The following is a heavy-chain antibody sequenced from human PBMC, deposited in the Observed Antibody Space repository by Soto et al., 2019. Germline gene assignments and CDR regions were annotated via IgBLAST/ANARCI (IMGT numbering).Heavy chain of an antibody. J-gene: IGHJ6*02. V-gene: IGHV3-48*02. D-gene: IGHD1-26*01. CDR3: ARARVRSYYGFAYYYGMDV. CDR2: ISSSSSTI. Sequence: GGSLRLSCAAAGFTFGSYGISWVRQAPGKGLEWVSYISSSSSTIYYADSVKGRFTISRDNAKNSLYLQMNSLRDEDTAVYYCARARVRSYYGFAYYYGMDVWGQGTTVTVSS. CDR1: GFTFGSYG.